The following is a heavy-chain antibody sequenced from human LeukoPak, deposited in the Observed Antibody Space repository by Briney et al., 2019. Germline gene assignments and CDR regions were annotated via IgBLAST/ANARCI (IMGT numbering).Heavy chain of an antibody. Sequence: SEALSLTCTVSGGSISSSNYYWGWIRQPPGKGLEWIGSIYYSGSTYYNPSLKSRVTISVDTSKNQFSLKLSSVTAADTAVYYCARQLYSYGPYFDYWGQGTLVTVSS. J-gene: IGHJ4*02. D-gene: IGHD5-18*01. CDR3: ARQLYSYGPYFDY. CDR1: GGSISSSNYY. V-gene: IGHV4-39*01. CDR2: IYYSGST.